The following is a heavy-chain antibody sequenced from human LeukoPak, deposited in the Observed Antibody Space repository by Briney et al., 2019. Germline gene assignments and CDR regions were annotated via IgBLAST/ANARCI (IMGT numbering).Heavy chain of an antibody. CDR3: ARDRDNNYYDY. J-gene: IGHJ4*02. CDR1: RFTFSIYG. Sequence: GGSLRLSCAASRFTFSIYGMHWVRQAPGKGLEWVSFIFYDGCKKYYADSVKGRFTISRDDSKNTLYLQMNTLRVEDTAVYYCARDRDNNYYDYWGQGTLVTVSP. CDR2: IFYDGCKK. V-gene: IGHV3-30*12. D-gene: IGHD5-24*01.